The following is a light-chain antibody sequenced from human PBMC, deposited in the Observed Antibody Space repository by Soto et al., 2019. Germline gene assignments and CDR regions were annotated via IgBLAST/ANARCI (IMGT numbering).Light chain of an antibody. J-gene: IGLJ1*01. CDR2: EVS. CDR3: RSYTSSYTHV. CDR1: SSDVGGYNY. V-gene: IGLV2-14*01. Sequence: QSVLTQPASVSGSPGQSVTISCTGTSSDVGGYNYVSWYQQHPGKAPKLIIYEVSNRPSGVSHRFSGSKSGNTASLTISGLQAEDEADYYCRSYTSSYTHVFGSGTKVTLL.